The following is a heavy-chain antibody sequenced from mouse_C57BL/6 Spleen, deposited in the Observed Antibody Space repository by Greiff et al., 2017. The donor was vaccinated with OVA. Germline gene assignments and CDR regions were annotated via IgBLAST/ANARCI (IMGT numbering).Heavy chain of an antibody. CDR2: ISSGGDYI. CDR1: GFTFSSYA. Sequence: EVHLVESGEGLVKPGGSLKLSCAASGFTFSSYAMSWVRQTPEKRLEWVAYISSGGDYIYYADTVKGRFTISRDNARNTLYLQMSSLKSEDTAMYYCTRGDYYGSSYDAWFAYWGQGTLVTVSA. V-gene: IGHV5-9-1*02. D-gene: IGHD1-1*01. J-gene: IGHJ3*01. CDR3: TRGDYYGSSYDAWFAY.